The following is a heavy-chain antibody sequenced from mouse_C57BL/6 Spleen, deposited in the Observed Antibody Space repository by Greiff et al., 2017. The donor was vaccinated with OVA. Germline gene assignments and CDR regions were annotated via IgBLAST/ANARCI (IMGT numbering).Heavy chain of an antibody. J-gene: IGHJ4*01. V-gene: IGHV5-9*01. CDR1: GFTFSSYT. CDR2: ISGGGGNT. CDR3: AREGNYEGYYYAMDY. Sequence: DVKLVESGGGLVKPGGSLKLSCAASGFTFSSYTMSWVRQTPEKRLEWVATISGGGGNTNYPDSVKGRFTISRDNAKNTLYLQMSSLRSEDAALYYCAREGNYEGYYYAMDYWGQGTSVTVSS. D-gene: IGHD2-1*01.